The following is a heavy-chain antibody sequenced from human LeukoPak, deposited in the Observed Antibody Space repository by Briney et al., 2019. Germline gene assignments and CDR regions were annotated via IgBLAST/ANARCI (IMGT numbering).Heavy chain of an antibody. D-gene: IGHD3-22*01. CDR3: AREGYDSSGYYYDNWFDP. Sequence: SETLSLTCVVYGGSFSGYYWSWLRQPPGKGLEWIGEINHSGSTDYNPSLKSRVTISVDTSKNQFSLRLSSVTAADTAVYYCAREGYDSSGYYYDNWFDPWGQGTLVTVSS. J-gene: IGHJ5*02. V-gene: IGHV4-34*01. CDR1: GGSFSGYY. CDR2: INHSGST.